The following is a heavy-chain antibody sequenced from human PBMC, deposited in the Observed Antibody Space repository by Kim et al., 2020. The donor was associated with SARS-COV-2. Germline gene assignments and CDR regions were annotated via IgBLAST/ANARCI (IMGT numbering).Heavy chain of an antibody. V-gene: IGHV1-18*01. CDR1: GYTFTSYG. J-gene: IGHJ4*02. Sequence: ASVKVSCKASGYTFTSYGISWVRQAPGQGLEWMGWISAYNGNTNYAQKLQGRVTMTTDTSTSTAYMELRSLRSDDTAVYYCAREGVWFGEEDRYYFDYWGQGTLVTVSS. CDR2: ISAYNGNT. D-gene: IGHD3-10*01. CDR3: AREGVWFGEEDRYYFDY.